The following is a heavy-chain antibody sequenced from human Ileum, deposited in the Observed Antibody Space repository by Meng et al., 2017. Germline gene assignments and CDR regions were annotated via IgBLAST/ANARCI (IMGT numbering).Heavy chain of an antibody. CDR1: GGSISSSNW. V-gene: IGHV4-4*02. D-gene: IGHD1-7*01. Sequence: QAQLPGSGPGLVKPSGTLSLTCAVSGGSISSSNWWSWVRQPPGKGLEWIGEIYHSGSTNYNPSLKSRVTISVDKSKNQFSLKLSSVTAADTAVYYCASLRYNWNYSADYWGQGTLVTVSS. CDR3: ASLRYNWNYSADY. CDR2: IYHSGST. J-gene: IGHJ4*02.